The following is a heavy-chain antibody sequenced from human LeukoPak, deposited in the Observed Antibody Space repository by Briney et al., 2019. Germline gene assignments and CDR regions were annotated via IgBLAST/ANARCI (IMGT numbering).Heavy chain of an antibody. Sequence: RTGGSLRLSCEDSGFTFRSYEMNWVRQAPGKGLEWIAYLSSSGSAFSYADSVKGRFTISRDNAKNSLYLQMNSLRAEDTALYYCARSKAATWQPLSWGQGTLVTVSS. D-gene: IGHD2-15*01. CDR3: ARSKAATWQPLS. CDR2: LSSSGSAF. V-gene: IGHV3-48*03. CDR1: GFTFRSYE. J-gene: IGHJ5*02.